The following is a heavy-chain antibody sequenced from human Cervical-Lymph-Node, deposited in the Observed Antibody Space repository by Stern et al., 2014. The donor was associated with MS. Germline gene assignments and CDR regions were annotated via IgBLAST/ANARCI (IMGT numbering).Heavy chain of an antibody. D-gene: IGHD4-23*01. CDR3: ARDLTTTGVKTGFDP. V-gene: IGHV3-74*01. Sequence: VQLVESGGGLVQPGGSLRVSCAASGFTFNTYWMHWVRQTPGKGLVWVSRITSDGRSTSSADFVKGRFTISRDNAKNTLYLQMNSLRADDTAVYYCARDLTTTGVKTGFDPWGHGTLVTVSS. CDR1: GFTFNTYW. CDR2: ITSDGRST. J-gene: IGHJ5*02.